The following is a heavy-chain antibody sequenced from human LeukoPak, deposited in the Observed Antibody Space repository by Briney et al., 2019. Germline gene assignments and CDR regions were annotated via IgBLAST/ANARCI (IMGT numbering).Heavy chain of an antibody. J-gene: IGHJ4*02. CDR2: IRSKAYGGTT. D-gene: IGHD3-16*02. V-gene: IGHV3-49*04. Sequence: GGSLRLSCTASGFTFGDYAMSWVRQAPGKGLEWVGFIRSKAYGGTTEYAASVKGRFTISRDDSKSIAYLQMNSLKTEDTAVYYRSKAPGRRYRLVYFDYWGQGPLVTVSS. CDR1: GFTFGDYA. CDR3: SKAPGRRYRLVYFDY.